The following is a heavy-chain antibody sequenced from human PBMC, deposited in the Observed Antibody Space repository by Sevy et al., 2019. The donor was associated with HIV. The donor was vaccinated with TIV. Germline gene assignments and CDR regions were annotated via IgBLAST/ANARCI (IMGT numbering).Heavy chain of an antibody. Sequence: SQTLSLTCAISGDSVSSNSAAWNWIRQSPSRGLEWLGRTYYRSKWYNDYAVSVKSRITINPDTSKNQFSLQLNSVTPEDTAVDYCARDEIVVVVAATTGHYYGMDVWGQGTTVTVSS. CDR2: TYYRSKWYN. J-gene: IGHJ6*02. D-gene: IGHD2-15*01. V-gene: IGHV6-1*01. CDR1: GDSVSSNSAA. CDR3: ARDEIVVVVAATTGHYYGMDV.